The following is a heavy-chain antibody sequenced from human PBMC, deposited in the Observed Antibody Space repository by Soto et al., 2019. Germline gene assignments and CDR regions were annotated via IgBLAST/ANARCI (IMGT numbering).Heavy chain of an antibody. CDR3: ERDMHAGLTHYFVP. J-gene: IGHJ5*02. V-gene: IGHV4-59*01. CDR1: GGSISSYH. Sequence: SETLSLTLVVSGGSISSYHWSWLRQFPGKGLEWIAYTAYTRNTNYNPSLKSRVVISVDTPKNQVSLKLTSVTAADTAVYYCERDMHAGLTHYFVPARQGTLVTV. D-gene: IGHD3-9*01. CDR2: TAYTRNT.